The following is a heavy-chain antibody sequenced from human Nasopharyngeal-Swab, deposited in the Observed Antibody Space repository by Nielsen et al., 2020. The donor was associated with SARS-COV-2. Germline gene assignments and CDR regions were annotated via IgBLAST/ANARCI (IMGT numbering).Heavy chain of an antibody. D-gene: IGHD4-11*01. Sequence: GESLKISCAASGFTVSAFGMHWVRQAPGEVLEWVAHISYDGHTQYYSDSVTGRFTISRDNSKNTLDLQMNSLRPEDTAVYYCARDHLMTVTIPYYYYGMDVWGQGTTVTVSS. CDR2: ISYDGHTQ. J-gene: IGHJ6*02. CDR1: GFTVSAFG. CDR3: ARDHLMTVTIPYYYYGMDV. V-gene: IGHV3-30*03.